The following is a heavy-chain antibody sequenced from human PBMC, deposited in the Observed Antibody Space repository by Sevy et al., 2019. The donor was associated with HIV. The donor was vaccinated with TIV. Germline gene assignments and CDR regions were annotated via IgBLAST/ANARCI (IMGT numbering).Heavy chain of an antibody. V-gene: IGHV3-30*04. Sequence: GPLRLSCAASGFTFSTYAMYWVRQAPGKGLEWVAVISDDGNNKDYADSVKGRFTVSRDNSKNTLYLQMNSLRADDTAVYYCAGHYYDSTGYYFPLDYWGQGTLVTVSS. J-gene: IGHJ4*02. CDR1: GFTFSTYA. CDR3: AGHYYDSTGYYFPLDY. CDR2: ISDDGNNK. D-gene: IGHD3-22*01.